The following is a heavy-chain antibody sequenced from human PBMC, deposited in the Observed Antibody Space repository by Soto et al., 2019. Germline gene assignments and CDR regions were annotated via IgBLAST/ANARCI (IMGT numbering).Heavy chain of an antibody. CDR1: GGSVSSGSYY. V-gene: IGHV4-61*01. D-gene: IGHD6-13*01. CDR2: IYYSGST. CDR3: ARDEGVSGYYYGMDV. Sequence: TLSLTCTVSGGSVSSGSYYWSWIRQPPGKGLEWIGYIYYSGSTNYNPSLKSRVTISVDTSKNQFSLKLSSVTAADTAVYYCARDEGVSGYYYGMDVWGQGTTVTVSS. J-gene: IGHJ6*02.